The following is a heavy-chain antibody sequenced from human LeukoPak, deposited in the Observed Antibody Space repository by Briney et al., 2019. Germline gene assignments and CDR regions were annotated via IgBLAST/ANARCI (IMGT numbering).Heavy chain of an antibody. V-gene: IGHV3-33*01. D-gene: IGHD6-19*01. CDR2: IWYDGSNK. CDR3: AREPVAANYYFDY. CDR1: GFTFSSYG. J-gene: IGHJ4*02. Sequence: GGSLRLSCAASGFTFSSYGMHWVRQAPDKGLEWVAVIWYDGSNKYYADSVKGRFTISRDNSKNTLYLQMNSLRAEDTAVYYCAREPVAANYYFDYWGQGTLVTVSS.